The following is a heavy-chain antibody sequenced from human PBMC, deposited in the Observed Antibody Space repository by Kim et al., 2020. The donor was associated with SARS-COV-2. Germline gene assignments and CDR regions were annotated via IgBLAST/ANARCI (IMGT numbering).Heavy chain of an antibody. Sequence: SETLSLTCTVSGGSLSSYYWSWIRQPPGKGLEWIGYIYYSGSTNYNPSLKSRVTISVDTSKNQFSLKLSSVTAADTAVYYCARDRKWLNNGNYYYYYGMDVWGQGTTVTVSS. J-gene: IGHJ6*02. V-gene: IGHV4-59*01. CDR2: IYYSGST. D-gene: IGHD1-26*01. CDR3: ARDRKWLNNGNYYYYYGMDV. CDR1: GGSLSSYY.